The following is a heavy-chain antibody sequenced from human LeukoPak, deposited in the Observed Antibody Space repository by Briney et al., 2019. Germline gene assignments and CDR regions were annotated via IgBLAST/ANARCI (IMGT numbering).Heavy chain of an antibody. J-gene: IGHJ4*02. V-gene: IGHV3-30-3*01. CDR3: AKGGYDFWSGHYFDY. D-gene: IGHD3-3*01. CDR1: GFTFSSYA. CDR2: ISYDGSNK. Sequence: LRLSCAASGFTFSSYAMHWVRQAPGKGLEWVAVISYDGSNKYYADSVKGRFTISRGNSKNTLYLQMNSLRAEDTAVYYCAKGGYDFWSGHYFDYWGQGTLVTVSS.